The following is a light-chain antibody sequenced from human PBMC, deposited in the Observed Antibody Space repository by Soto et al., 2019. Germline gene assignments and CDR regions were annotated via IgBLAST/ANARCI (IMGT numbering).Light chain of an antibody. J-gene: IGLJ3*02. V-gene: IGLV1-47*02. CDR2: SDS. CDR1: TSNIGSNF. Sequence: QSVLTQPPSASGTPGQRVTISCSGSTSNIGSNFVFWYQQLPGTAPKLLIYSDSQRPSGVPDRVSGSKSGTSASLAISGLRSEDEADYYCATWDASLSGRVFGGGTKVTVL. CDR3: ATWDASLSGRV.